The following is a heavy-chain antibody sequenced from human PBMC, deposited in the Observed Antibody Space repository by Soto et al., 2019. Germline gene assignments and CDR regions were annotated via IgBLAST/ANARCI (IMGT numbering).Heavy chain of an antibody. Sequence: QVQLQQWGAGLLKPSETLSLTCAVYGGSFSGYYWSWIRQPPGKGLEWIGEINHNGSTNYNPSLKSRVTISVDTSKNQFSLKLSSVTAADTAVYYCARTDSSSWSPFEYWGQGTLVTVSS. D-gene: IGHD6-13*01. V-gene: IGHV4-34*01. CDR1: GGSFSGYY. J-gene: IGHJ4*02. CDR3: ARTDSSSWSPFEY. CDR2: INHNGST.